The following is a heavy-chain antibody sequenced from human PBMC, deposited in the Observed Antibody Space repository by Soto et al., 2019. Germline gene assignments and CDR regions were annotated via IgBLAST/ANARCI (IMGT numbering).Heavy chain of an antibody. CDR2: IYWDVDK. V-gene: IGHV2-5*02. J-gene: IGHJ4*02. D-gene: IGHD4-17*01. CDR1: GFSLTTSGVG. Sequence: QITLKESGLTLVKPNQTLTLTCPFSGFSLTTSGVGVGWFRQPPGKALEWLALIYWDVDKGYSPSLKSRLTITKDTSKNQVVLTMTNMDPVDTATYYCGHMDTTVTRRWGQGILVTVSS. CDR3: GHMDTTVTRR.